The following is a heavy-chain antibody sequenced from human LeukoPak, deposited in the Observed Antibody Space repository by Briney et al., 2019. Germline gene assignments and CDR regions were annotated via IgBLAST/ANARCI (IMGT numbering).Heavy chain of an antibody. Sequence: PSVTLSFTCAVYGGSFSGYNWSWIRQPPGQGLEWIGEINHSGSTNYNPSLKRRVTISVDTSKNQFSLKLSSVTAADTAVYYCARVLGYQRGAWFDPWGQGTLVTVSS. J-gene: IGHJ5*02. CDR2: INHSGST. CDR1: GGSFSGYN. V-gene: IGHV4-34*01. D-gene: IGHD2-2*01. CDR3: ARVLGYQRGAWFDP.